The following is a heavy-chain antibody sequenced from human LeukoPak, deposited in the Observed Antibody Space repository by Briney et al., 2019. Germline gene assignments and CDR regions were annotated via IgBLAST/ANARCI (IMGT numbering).Heavy chain of an antibody. Sequence: GGSLRLSCAASGLTFRNYGLHWVRQSPGRGLEWVAVISYAEVTTYYADSVEGRFTISRDNSKKTLYLQMNDLTAKDTDVYYSPKEFYDYGGNTDAFDVWGHGTVVTVSS. D-gene: IGHD4-23*01. CDR2: ISYAEVTT. V-gene: IGHV3-30*18. J-gene: IGHJ3*01. CDR1: GLTFRNYG. CDR3: PKEFYDYGGNTDAFDV.